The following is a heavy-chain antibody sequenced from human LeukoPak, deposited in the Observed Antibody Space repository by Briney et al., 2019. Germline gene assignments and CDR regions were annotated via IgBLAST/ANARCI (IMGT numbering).Heavy chain of an antibody. D-gene: IGHD1-1*01. CDR2: IYSSGNT. Sequence: SETLSLTCTVSGASISSGRNYWGWIRQSPGKGLEWIASIYSSGNTYYNPSLQSRVSVSVDTSKNQFSVRLSSLTAADTAVYYCARHLSGTTMAHYFGHWGQGTVVTVPS. CDR1: GASISSGRNY. J-gene: IGHJ4*02. V-gene: IGHV4-39*01. CDR3: ARHLSGTTMAHYFGH.